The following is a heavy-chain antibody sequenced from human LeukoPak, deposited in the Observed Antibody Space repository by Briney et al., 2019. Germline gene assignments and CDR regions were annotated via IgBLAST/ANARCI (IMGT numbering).Heavy chain of an antibody. CDR3: ARCVATSRDFDY. CDR1: GGSISSRSYY. D-gene: IGHD5-12*01. Sequence: SETLSLTCTVSGGSISSRSYYWGWIRQPPGKGLEWIGSIYYSGSTYYNPSLQSRVTISVDTSKSQFSLKLSSVTAADTAVYYCARCVATSRDFDYWGQGTLVTVSS. J-gene: IGHJ4*02. V-gene: IGHV4-39*07. CDR2: IYYSGST.